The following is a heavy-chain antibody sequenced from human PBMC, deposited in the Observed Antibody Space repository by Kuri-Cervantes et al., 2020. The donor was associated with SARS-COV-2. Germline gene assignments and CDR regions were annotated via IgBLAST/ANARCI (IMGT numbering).Heavy chain of an antibody. CDR2: IWYDGSNK. J-gene: IGHJ4*02. Sequence: GESLKISCAASGFTFSSYGMHWVRQAPGKGLEWVAVIWYDGSNKYYADSVKGRFTISRDNSRNTLYLQMNSLRAEDTAVYYCARGSCGWPGDASWNFDYWGQGTLVTVSS. V-gene: IGHV3-33*01. CDR1: GFTFSSYG. D-gene: IGHD6-19*01. CDR3: ARGSCGWPGDASWNFDY.